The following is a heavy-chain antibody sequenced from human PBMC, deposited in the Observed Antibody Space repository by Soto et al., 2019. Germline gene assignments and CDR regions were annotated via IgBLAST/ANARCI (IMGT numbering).Heavy chain of an antibody. CDR2: IYFGGTT. Sequence: SETLSLTCTVSGVSFSPNYWAWIRQPPGKGLEWVGYIYFGGTTSYNPSLKSRVTISLETSNSQFSLRLTSVSAADTAVYYCVMVDNYVTPTPQDVWGQGTTVTVSS. CDR1: GVSFSPNY. D-gene: IGHD3-16*01. CDR3: VMVDNYVTPTPQDV. J-gene: IGHJ6*02. V-gene: IGHV4-4*09.